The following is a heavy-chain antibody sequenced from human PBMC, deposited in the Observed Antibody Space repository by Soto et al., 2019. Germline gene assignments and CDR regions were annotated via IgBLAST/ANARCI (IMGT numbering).Heavy chain of an antibody. CDR3: ARDKIVARSGRNYGMDV. CDR1: GFTFSDYY. Sequence: GGSLRLSCAASGFTFSDYYMSWIRQAPGKGLEWVSYISSSSSYTNYADSVKGRFTISRDNAKNSLYLQMNSLRAEDTAVYYCARDKIVARSGRNYGMDVWGQGTTVTVSS. V-gene: IGHV3-11*05. J-gene: IGHJ6*02. CDR2: ISSSSSYT. D-gene: IGHD3-10*01.